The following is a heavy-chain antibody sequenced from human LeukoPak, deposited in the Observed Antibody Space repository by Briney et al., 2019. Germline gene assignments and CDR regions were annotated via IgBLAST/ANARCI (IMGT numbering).Heavy chain of an antibody. CDR2: ISSSSRTI. D-gene: IGHD4-11*01. Sequence: GGSLRLSCAASGFTFSSYAMNWVRQAPGKGLEWISYISSSSRTIYYTDSVKGRFTVSRDNAQNSLHLQMNSLRAEDTAVYYCARVTVGPTPHFDYWGQGTLVTVSS. CDR3: ARVTVGPTPHFDY. V-gene: IGHV3-48*04. J-gene: IGHJ4*02. CDR1: GFTFSSYA.